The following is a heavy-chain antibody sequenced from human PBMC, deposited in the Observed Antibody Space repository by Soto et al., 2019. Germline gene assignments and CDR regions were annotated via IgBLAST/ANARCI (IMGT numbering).Heavy chain of an antibody. CDR2: ISAYNGNT. D-gene: IGHD6-19*01. J-gene: IGHJ5*02. V-gene: IGHV1-18*01. Sequence: GAPVKVSCKASGYTFTSYGISWVRQAPGQGLEWMGWISAYNGNTNYAQKLQGRVTMTTDTSTSTAYMELRSLRSDDTAVYYCARDQAVAGPLNWFDPWGQGTLVTVSS. CDR1: GYTFTSYG. CDR3: ARDQAVAGPLNWFDP.